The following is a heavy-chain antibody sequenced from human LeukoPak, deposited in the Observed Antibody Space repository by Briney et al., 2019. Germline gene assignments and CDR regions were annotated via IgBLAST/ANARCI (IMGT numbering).Heavy chain of an antibody. D-gene: IGHD3-22*01. CDR1: GGSISSYY. CDR3: ARRERYYDSSGYSTYYFDY. V-gene: IGHV4-59*08. Sequence: SETLSLTCTVSGGSISSYYWSWIRQPPGKGLEWIGYIYYSGSTNYNPSLKSRVTISVDTSKNQFSLKLSSVTAADTAVYYCARRERYYDSSGYSTYYFDYWGQGTLVTVSS. CDR2: IYYSGST. J-gene: IGHJ4*02.